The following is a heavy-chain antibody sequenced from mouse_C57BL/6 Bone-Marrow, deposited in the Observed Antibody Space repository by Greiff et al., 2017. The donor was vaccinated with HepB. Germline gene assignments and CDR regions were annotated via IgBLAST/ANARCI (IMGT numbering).Heavy chain of an antibody. CDR2: ISSCGSYT. CDR1: GFTFSSYG. CDR3: ARNPIRSCWYFDV. J-gene: IGHJ1*03. V-gene: IGHV5-6*01. Sequence: EVQLQESGGDLVKPGGSLKLSCAASGFTFSSYGMSWVRQTPDKRLEWVATISSCGSYTYYPDSVKGRFTITRDNAKNTLYLPMSSLKSEDTAMYYCARNPIRSCWYFDVWGTGTTVTVSS. D-gene: IGHD1-1*01.